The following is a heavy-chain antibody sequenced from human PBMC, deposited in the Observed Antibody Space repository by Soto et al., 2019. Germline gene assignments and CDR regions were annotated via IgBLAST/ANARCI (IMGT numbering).Heavy chain of an antibody. CDR2: TSYDGSNK. J-gene: IGHJ4*02. V-gene: IGHV3-30*03. CDR3: ARETPGWNPFDF. CDR1: GFTFSSYV. Sequence: QVQLVESGGGVVQPGRSLRLSCAASGFTFSSYVMHWVRQAPGKGLEWVALTSYDGSNKQYVDSVKGRFTISRDNSKNTLYLQVNSLRAEDTAVYYCARETPGWNPFDFCGQGTQVTVSS. D-gene: IGHD1-1*01.